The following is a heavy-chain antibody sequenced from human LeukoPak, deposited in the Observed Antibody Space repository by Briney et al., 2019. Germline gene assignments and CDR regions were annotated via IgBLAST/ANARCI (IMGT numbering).Heavy chain of an antibody. Sequence: GESLRLSCAASGFSFISYWMTWVRQAPGKGLEWVAHIKEDGSQTQYVDSVKGRFTISRDNARNSLYLQMNSLRAEDTAVYYCAKAATGVLQNYYYYYYMDVWGKGTTVTISS. V-gene: IGHV3-7*03. J-gene: IGHJ6*03. D-gene: IGHD1-26*01. CDR3: AKAATGVLQNYYYYYYMDV. CDR1: GFSFISYW. CDR2: IKEDGSQT.